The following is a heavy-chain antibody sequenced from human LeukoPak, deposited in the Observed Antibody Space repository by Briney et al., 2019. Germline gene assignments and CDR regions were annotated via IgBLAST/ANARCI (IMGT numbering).Heavy chain of an antibody. Sequence: PSETLSLTCTVSNYSISTDYYWGWIRQPPGKGLEWIGTMYHSGSTYYNPSLKSRVTISVDTSKNQFSLKLSSVTAADTAVYYCARPLYGGFDPWGQGTLVTVSS. CDR3: ARPLYGGFDP. V-gene: IGHV4-38-2*02. D-gene: IGHD2/OR15-2a*01. CDR2: MYHSGST. CDR1: NYSISTDYY. J-gene: IGHJ5*02.